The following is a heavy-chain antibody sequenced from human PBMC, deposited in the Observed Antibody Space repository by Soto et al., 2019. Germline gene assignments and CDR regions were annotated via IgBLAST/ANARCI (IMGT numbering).Heavy chain of an antibody. D-gene: IGHD4-4*01. Sequence: QVQLVESGGGVVQPGRSLRLSCAASGFTFSSYAMHWVRQSPVKGLEWVAVISYDRSNKYYTDSVKGRFTISRDNSKNTLYLQMNSLRAEDTAVYYCASPLWRDDYNWGYFDLWGRGTLVTVSS. J-gene: IGHJ2*01. CDR3: ASPLWRDDYNWGYFDL. CDR2: ISYDRSNK. V-gene: IGHV3-30-3*01. CDR1: GFTFSSYA.